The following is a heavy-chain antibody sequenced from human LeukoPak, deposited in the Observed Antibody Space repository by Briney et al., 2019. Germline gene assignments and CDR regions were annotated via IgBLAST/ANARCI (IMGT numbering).Heavy chain of an antibody. CDR1: GFTFDDYA. V-gene: IGHV3-43*02. D-gene: IGHD5-12*01. CDR2: ISGDGGST. CDR3: AKDILGGGYSGDAFDY. Sequence: GVSLRLSCAASGFTFDDYAMHWVRQAPGKGLEWVSLISGDGGSTYYADSVKGRFTISRDNSRNSLYLQMNSLRTEDTALYYCAKDILGGGYSGDAFDYWGQGTLVTVSS. J-gene: IGHJ4*02.